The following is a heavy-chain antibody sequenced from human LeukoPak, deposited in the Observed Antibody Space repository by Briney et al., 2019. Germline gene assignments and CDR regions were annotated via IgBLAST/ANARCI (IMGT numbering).Heavy chain of an antibody. J-gene: IGHJ3*02. CDR1: GFTFDDYA. D-gene: IGHD4-11*01. CDR3: AKDTRYSNYAGGSFDI. V-gene: IGHV3-9*01. Sequence: GGSLRLSCAASGFTFDDYAMHWVRQAPGKGLEWVSGISWNSGGTVYADSVKGRVTISRENAKNSLYLQMNSLRVEDTALYSCAKDTRYSNYAGGSFDIWGQGTMVTVSS. CDR2: ISWNSGGT.